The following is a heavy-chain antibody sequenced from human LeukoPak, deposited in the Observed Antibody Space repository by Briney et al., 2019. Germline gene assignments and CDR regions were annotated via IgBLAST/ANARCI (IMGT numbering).Heavy chain of an antibody. CDR2: IYHSGDT. D-gene: IGHD3-9*01. CDR3: ARGGRAVLRCFEGAFDI. V-gene: IGHV4-38-2*02. Sequence: SETLSLTCTVSGYSVSSGYYWGWIRQPPGKGLEWIASIYHSGDTYYNPSLRSRVTISLDMSKNQLSLKLSSVTAADTAVYYCARGGRAVLRCFEGAFDIWGQGTMVTVSS. CDR1: GYSVSSGYY. J-gene: IGHJ3*02.